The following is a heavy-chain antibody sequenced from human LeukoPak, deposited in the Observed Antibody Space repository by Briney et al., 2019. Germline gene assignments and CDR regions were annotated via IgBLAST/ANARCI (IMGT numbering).Heavy chain of an antibody. CDR2: IYYSGST. D-gene: IGHD5-12*01. V-gene: IGHV4-59*01. CDR1: GGSISSSY. Sequence: SETLSLTCAVSGGSISSSYWSWIRQPPGKGLEWIGYIYYSGSTIYNPSLKSRGTISVDTSKNHFSLKLSSVTATDTAVYYCARAGYSGSDFSVWGKGSTVTVSS. CDR3: ARAGYSGSDFSV. J-gene: IGHJ6*04.